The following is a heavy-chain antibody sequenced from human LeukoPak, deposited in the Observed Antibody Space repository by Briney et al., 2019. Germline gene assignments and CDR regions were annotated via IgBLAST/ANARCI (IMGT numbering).Heavy chain of an antibody. CDR1: GYTFTTYD. V-gene: IGHV1-8*01. CDR2: MNPNSGNT. CDR3: ARGRGSGHKENWFDP. D-gene: IGHD6-19*01. J-gene: IGHJ5*02. Sequence: ASVKVSCKAAGYTFTTYDINWVRQANGQGLEWMGWMNPNSGNTGYTQKFQGRVTTTRNTSISTAYMELSSLRSEDTAVYYCARGRGSGHKENWFDPWGQGTLVTVSS.